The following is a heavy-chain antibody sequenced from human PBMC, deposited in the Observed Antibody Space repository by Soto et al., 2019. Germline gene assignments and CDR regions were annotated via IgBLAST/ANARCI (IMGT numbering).Heavy chain of an antibody. CDR1: GGSISSGDYY. CDR3: ARVSAYYYDSSGYCVWFDP. D-gene: IGHD3-22*01. Sequence: PSETLSLTCTVSGGSISSGDYYWSWIRQPPGKGLEWIGYIYYSGSTYYNPSLKSRVTISVDTSKNQFSLKLSSVTAADTAVYYCARVSAYYYDSSGYCVWFDPWGQGTLVTVSS. J-gene: IGHJ5*02. V-gene: IGHV4-30-4*01. CDR2: IYYSGST.